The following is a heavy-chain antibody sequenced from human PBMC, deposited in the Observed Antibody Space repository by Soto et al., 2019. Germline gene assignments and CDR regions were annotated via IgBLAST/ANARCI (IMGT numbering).Heavy chain of an antibody. V-gene: IGHV3-9*01. J-gene: IGHJ4*02. CDR2: ISWNSADI. Sequence: EVQLVESGGGLVQPGRSLRLSCAASGFTFHNYAMHWVRQAPGKGLEWVSGISWNSADIGYADSVKGRFTISRDNAKNSLYLQMISLRAEDTALYYCSRDPLGSGISAAGDWGQGTLVTVSS. CDR1: GFTFHNYA. D-gene: IGHD6-13*01. CDR3: SRDPLGSGISAAGD.